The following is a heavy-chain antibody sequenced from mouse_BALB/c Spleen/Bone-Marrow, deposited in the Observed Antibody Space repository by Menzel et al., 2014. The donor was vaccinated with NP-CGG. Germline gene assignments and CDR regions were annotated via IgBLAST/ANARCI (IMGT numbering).Heavy chain of an antibody. CDR2: INPGSGGT. V-gene: IGHV1-54*01. CDR3: ARHYLDY. J-gene: IGHJ2*01. Sequence: VQLQQSGAELVRPGTSVKVSCKASGYAFTNYLIEWVKQRPGQGLEWIGVINPGSGGTNYNEKFKGKATLTADKSSSTAYMQLSSLTSDDSAVYFCARHYLDYWGQGTTLTVSS. CDR1: GYAFTNYL.